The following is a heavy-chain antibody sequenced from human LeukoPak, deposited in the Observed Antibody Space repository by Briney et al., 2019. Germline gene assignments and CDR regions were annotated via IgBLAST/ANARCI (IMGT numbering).Heavy chain of an antibody. D-gene: IGHD4-17*01. CDR3: ARDADYGDYSDY. V-gene: IGHV3-30*04. CDR2: ISYDGSNK. Sequence: GRSLRLSCAASGFTFSSYAMRWVRQAPGKGLEWVAVISYDGSNKYYADSVKGRFTISRDNSKNTLYLQMNSLRAEDTAVYYCARDADYGDYSDYWGQGTLVTVSS. J-gene: IGHJ4*02. CDR1: GFTFSSYA.